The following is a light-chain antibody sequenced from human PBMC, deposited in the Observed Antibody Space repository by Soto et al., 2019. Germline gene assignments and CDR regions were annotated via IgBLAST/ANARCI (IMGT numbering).Light chain of an antibody. J-gene: IGKJ1*01. Sequence: EIVLTQSPGTLSLSPGERATLSCMASQSVPSNFLAWYQQKPGQAPILVIYGVSRRATGIPDRFSGSGSGTDFTLTISRLEPEDFAVYYCQQYDSSWTFDQGTKVEIK. V-gene: IGKV3-20*01. CDR3: QQYDSSWT. CDR1: QSVPSNF. CDR2: GVS.